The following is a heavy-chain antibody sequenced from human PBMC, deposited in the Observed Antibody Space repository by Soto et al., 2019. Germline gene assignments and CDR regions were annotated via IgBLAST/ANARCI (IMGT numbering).Heavy chain of an antibody. CDR3: ARDRIPLSTYYDFWSGYWYYGMDV. J-gene: IGHJ6*02. Sequence: GASVKVSCKASGYTFTGYYMHWVRQAPGQGLEWMGWINPNSGGTNYAQKFQGWVTMTRDTSISTAYMELSRLRSDDTAVYYCARDRIPLSTYYDFWSGYWYYGMDVWGQRTTVTVSS. CDR1: GYTFTGYY. V-gene: IGHV1-2*04. CDR2: INPNSGGT. D-gene: IGHD3-3*01.